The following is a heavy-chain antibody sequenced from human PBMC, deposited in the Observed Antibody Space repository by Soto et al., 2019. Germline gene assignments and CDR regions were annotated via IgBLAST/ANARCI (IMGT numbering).Heavy chain of an antibody. V-gene: IGHV3-23*01. CDR2: LTGSGDIT. CDR1: GFTFSSYA. CDR3: AKLNYCDGTYYCRCYMDA. Sequence: EVLLLDSGGGLVQPGGSLRLSCAASGFTFSSYAMNWVRQAPGRGLEWVSGLTGSGDITYYADSVKGRFTISRDNSKNTLYLQMNSLRAEDTAIYYCAKLNYCDGTYYCRCYMDAWGKGTTVTVSS. J-gene: IGHJ6*03. D-gene: IGHD4-17*01.